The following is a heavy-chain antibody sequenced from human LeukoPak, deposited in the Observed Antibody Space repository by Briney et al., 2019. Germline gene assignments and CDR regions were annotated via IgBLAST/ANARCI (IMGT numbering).Heavy chain of an antibody. CDR2: IKQDGSEK. V-gene: IGHV3-7*01. J-gene: IGHJ4*02. CDR3: ARDSSGWNDY. CDR1: GFTFSSYG. Sequence: GGSLRLSCAASGFTFSSYGMHWVREAPGKGLEWVANIKQDGSEKYYVDSVKGRFTISRDNAKNSLYLQMNSLRAEDTAVYYCARDSSGWNDYWGQGTLVTVSS. D-gene: IGHD6-19*01.